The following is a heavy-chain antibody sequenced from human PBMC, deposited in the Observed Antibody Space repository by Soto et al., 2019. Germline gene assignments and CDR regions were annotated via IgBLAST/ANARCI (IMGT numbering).Heavy chain of an antibody. J-gene: IGHJ6*02. CDR1: GYTFTSYG. Sequence: GASVKVSCKASGYTFTSYGISWVRQAPGQGLEWMGWISAYNGNTNYAQKLQGRVTMTTDTSTSTAYMELRSLRSDDTAVYYCARVAGYYNYYYGMDVWGQGTTVTVSS. CDR3: ARVAGYYNYYYGMDV. V-gene: IGHV1-18*01. CDR2: ISAYNGNT.